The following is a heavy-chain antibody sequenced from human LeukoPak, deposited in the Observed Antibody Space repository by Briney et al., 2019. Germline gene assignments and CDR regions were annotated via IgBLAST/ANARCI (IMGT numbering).Heavy chain of an antibody. CDR2: IYTTGST. V-gene: IGHV4-4*07. J-gene: IGHJ5*02. D-gene: IGHD2-2*01. CDR3: ARGFSYQLLFRSGWFDP. Sequence: SETLSLTCTVSGGSISSYYWTWIRQPAGKGLEWIGRIYTTGSTNYNPSLNSRVTMSVDTSKNQFSLKLSSVTAADTAVYYCARGFSYQLLFRSGWFDPWGQGTLVTVSS. CDR1: GGSISSYY.